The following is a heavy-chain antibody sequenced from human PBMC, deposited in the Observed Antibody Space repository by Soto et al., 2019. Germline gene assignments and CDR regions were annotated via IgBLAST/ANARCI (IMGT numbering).Heavy chain of an antibody. Sequence: PGGSLRLSCAASGFTFSDYYMSWIRQAPGKGPEWVSYISSSSSYTNYADSVKGRFTISRDNAKNSLYLQMNSLRAEDTAVYYCAREMEYYYDSSGYYDAIPKFDPWGQGTLVTVSS. CDR1: GFTFSDYY. CDR2: ISSSSSYT. D-gene: IGHD3-22*01. V-gene: IGHV3-11*06. J-gene: IGHJ5*02. CDR3: AREMEYYYDSSGYYDAIPKFDP.